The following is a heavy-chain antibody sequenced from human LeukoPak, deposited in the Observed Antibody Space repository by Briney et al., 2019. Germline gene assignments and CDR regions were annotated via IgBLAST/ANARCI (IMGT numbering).Heavy chain of an antibody. CDR2: IKQDGSEK. D-gene: IGHD2-2*01. V-gene: IGHV3-7*03. J-gene: IGHJ4*02. CDR1: GFTFSSYW. CDR3: ARVAVVPAATYYFDY. Sequence: GGSLRLSCAASGFTFSSYWMSWVRQAPGKGLEWVANIKQDGSEKYYVDSVKGRFTISRDNAKNSLYLQMNSLRAEDTAVYYCARVAVVPAATYYFDYWGQGTLVTVSS.